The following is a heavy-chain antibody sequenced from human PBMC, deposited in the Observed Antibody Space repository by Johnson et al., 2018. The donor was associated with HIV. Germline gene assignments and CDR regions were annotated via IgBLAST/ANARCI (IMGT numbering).Heavy chain of an antibody. D-gene: IGHD1-26*01. CDR3: AKVLKAGGRMNDGFDI. CDR1: GFTFSSYG. V-gene: IGHV3-33*06. Sequence: QVQLVESGGGVVQPGRSLRLSCAASGFTFSSYGMHWVRQAPGKGLEWVAVIWYDGSNKHYVDSVKGRFTISRDNSKNTLYLQMNSRRAEDTAVYYCAKVLKAGGRMNDGFDIWGQGTLVTVSS. J-gene: IGHJ3*02. CDR2: IWYDGSNK.